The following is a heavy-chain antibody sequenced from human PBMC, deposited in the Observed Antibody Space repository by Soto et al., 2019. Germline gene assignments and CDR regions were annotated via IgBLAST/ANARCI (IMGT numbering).Heavy chain of an antibody. CDR1: GGSISSSSYY. CDR2: IYYSGST. CDR3: ARHPPTWFDP. V-gene: IGHV4-39*01. Sequence: QLQLQESGPGLVKPSETLSLTCTVSGGSISSSSYYWGWIRQPPGKGLEWIGSIYYSGSTYYNPSLKSRVTLSVDTSKNQFSLKLSSVTAADTAVYYCARHPPTWFDPWGQGTLVTVSS. J-gene: IGHJ5*02.